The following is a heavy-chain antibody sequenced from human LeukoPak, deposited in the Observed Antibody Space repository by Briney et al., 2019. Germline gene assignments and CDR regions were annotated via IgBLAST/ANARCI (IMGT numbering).Heavy chain of an antibody. D-gene: IGHD1-26*01. J-gene: IGHJ4*02. CDR3: ARDKRWELRLFDY. CDR1: GFTFSSYG. V-gene: IGHV3-20*04. Sequence: GGSLRLSCAASGFTFSSYGMSWVRHAPGKGLEWVSGINWNGGSTGYADSVKGRFTISRDNAKNSLYLQMNSLRAEDTALYYCARDKRWELRLFDYWGQGTLVTVSS. CDR2: INWNGGST.